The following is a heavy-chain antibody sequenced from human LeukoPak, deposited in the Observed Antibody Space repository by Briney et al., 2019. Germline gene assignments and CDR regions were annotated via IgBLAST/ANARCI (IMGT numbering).Heavy chain of an antibody. CDR3: AGRGSGSYFDY. D-gene: IGHD3-10*01. CDR2: ISGSGGST. J-gene: IGHJ4*02. Sequence: GGSLRLSCAASGFTFSNAWMSWVRQAPGKGLEWVSAISGSGGSTYYADSVKGRFTISRDNSQNTLYLQMNSLRAEDTAVYYCAGRGSGSYFDYWGQGTLVTVSS. V-gene: IGHV3-23*01. CDR1: GFTFSNAW.